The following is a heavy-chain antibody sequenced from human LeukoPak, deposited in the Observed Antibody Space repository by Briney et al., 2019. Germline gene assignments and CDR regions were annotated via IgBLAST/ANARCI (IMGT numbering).Heavy chain of an antibody. CDR2: IYYSGSI. J-gene: IGHJ5*02. D-gene: IGHD6-19*01. V-gene: IGHV4-39*01. CDR1: GGSISSSSYY. Sequence: PSETLSLTCTVSGGSISSSSYYWGWIRQPPGKGLEWIGSIYYSGSIYYNPSLKSRVTISVDTSKNQFSLKLRSVTAADTAVYYCARPRTRLAWFDPWGQGTLVTVSS. CDR3: ARPRTRLAWFDP.